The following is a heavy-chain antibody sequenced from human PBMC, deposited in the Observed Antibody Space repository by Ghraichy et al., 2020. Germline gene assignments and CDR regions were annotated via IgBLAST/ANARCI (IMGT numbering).Heavy chain of an antibody. Sequence: GGSLRLSCAASGFTFSSYSMNWVRQAPGKGPEWISYIFSSGSTIYYADSVRGRFTISRDNAKNSVYLQMNSLRVEDTAVYYCTTDPYGEGDPWGQGTLVTVSS. V-gene: IGHV3-48*01. CDR3: TTDPYGEGDP. J-gene: IGHJ5*02. CDR1: GFTFSSYS. D-gene: IGHD4-17*01. CDR2: IFSSGSTI.